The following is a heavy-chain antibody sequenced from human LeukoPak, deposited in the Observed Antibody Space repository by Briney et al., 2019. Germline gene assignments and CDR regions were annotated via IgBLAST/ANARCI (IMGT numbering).Heavy chain of an antibody. CDR3: PRGVVIAPQTFDY. Sequence: SETLSLTCAVSGGSISSGGYSWSWIRQPPGKGLEWIGYIYYSGSTYYNPSLKSRVTISVDTSKNQFSLKLSSVTAADTAVYYCPRGVVIAPQTFDYWGQGTLVTVSS. CDR2: IYYSGST. J-gene: IGHJ4*02. V-gene: IGHV4-30-4*07. CDR1: GGSISSGGYS. D-gene: IGHD2-21*01.